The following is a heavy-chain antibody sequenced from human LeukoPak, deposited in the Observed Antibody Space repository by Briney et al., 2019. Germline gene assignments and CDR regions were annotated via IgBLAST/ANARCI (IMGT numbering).Heavy chain of an antibody. CDR3: ARVYSGYDSEQWLVPHYYYGMDV. CDR1: GYTFTSYD. CDR2: MNPNSGNT. J-gene: IGHJ6*02. D-gene: IGHD5-12*01. Sequence: RASVEVSCKASGYTFTSYDINWVRQATGQGLEWMGWMNPNSGNTGYAQKFQGRVTMTRNTSISTAYMELSSLRSEDTAVYYCARVYSGYDSEQWLVPHYYYGMDVWGQGTTVTVSS. V-gene: IGHV1-8*01.